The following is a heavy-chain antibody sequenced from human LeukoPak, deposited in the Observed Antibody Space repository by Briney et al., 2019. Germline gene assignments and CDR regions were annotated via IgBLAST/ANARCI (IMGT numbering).Heavy chain of an antibody. CDR1: GFTFSSYA. D-gene: IGHD3-22*01. Sequence: GGSLRLSCAASGFTFSSYAMSWVRQAPGKGLEWVSAISGSGGSTYYADSVKGRFTISRDNSKNTLYLQMNSLRAEDTAVYYCAKVALSYHYDSSGYPPVYFDYWGQGTLVTVSS. CDR3: AKVALSYHYDSSGYPPVYFDY. V-gene: IGHV3-23*01. J-gene: IGHJ4*02. CDR2: ISGSGGST.